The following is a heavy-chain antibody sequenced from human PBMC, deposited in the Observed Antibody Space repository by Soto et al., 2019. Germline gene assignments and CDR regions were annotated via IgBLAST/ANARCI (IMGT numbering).Heavy chain of an antibody. V-gene: IGHV4-34*01. Sequence: SETLSLTCAVYGGSFSGYYWSWIRQPPGKGLEWIGEINHSGSTNYNPSLKSRVTISVDTSKNQFSLKLSSVTAADTAVYYCARGPVWYSGSYDGISGRGTMVPVSS. J-gene: IGHJ3*02. CDR1: GGSFSGYY. CDR3: ARGPVWYSGSYDGI. CDR2: INHSGST. D-gene: IGHD1-26*01.